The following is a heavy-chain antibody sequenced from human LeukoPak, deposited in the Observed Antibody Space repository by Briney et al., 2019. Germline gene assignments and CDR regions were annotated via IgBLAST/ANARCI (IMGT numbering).Heavy chain of an antibody. CDR3: ARGGVRASDYYYYYMDV. CDR1: GFTFSSYD. V-gene: IGHV3-48*03. J-gene: IGHJ6*03. D-gene: IGHD4-23*01. CDR2: ISGSGSSI. Sequence: PGGSLRLSCAASGFTFSSYDMNWVRQAPGKGLEWVSYISGSGSSIYYADSVKGRFTISRDNAKNSLYLQMNSLRAEDTAVYYCARGGVRASDYYYYYMDVWGKGTTVTVSS.